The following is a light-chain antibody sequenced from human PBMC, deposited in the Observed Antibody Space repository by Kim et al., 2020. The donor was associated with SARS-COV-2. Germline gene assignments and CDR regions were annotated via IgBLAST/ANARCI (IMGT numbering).Light chain of an antibody. J-gene: IGKJ4*01. Sequence: EIVLTQSPATLSLSLGERATLSCRASQSVSSFLAWYQQKPGQAPRLVIYDAFNRATGIPARFSGSGSGTDFTLTISSLEPEDFAVYYCQQRSNWPLTFGGGTKVDIK. CDR1: QSVSSF. V-gene: IGKV3-11*01. CDR2: DAF. CDR3: QQRSNWPLT.